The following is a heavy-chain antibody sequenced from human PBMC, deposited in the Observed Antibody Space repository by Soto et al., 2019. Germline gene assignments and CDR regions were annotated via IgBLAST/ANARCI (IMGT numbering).Heavy chain of an antibody. V-gene: IGHV3-53*01. D-gene: IGHD3-10*01. CDR1: GFTVSNNY. J-gene: IGHJ4*02. Sequence: EVQLVESGGGLIQPGGSLRLSCAVSGFTVSNNYMSWVRQAPGKGLEGVSVIYSGGYTAYGDSVKGRFTISRDNSKNTLYLQRKGLGPDNPAVFSRGTRPGGGGYWGQGTLVTVSS. CDR3: GTRPGGGGY. CDR2: IYSGGYT.